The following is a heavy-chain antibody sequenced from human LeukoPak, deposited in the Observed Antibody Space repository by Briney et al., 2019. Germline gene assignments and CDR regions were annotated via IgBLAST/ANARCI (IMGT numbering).Heavy chain of an antibody. Sequence: GSLRLSCAASGFTFSNYWMNWVRQAPGKGPEWVANINQDGSDKKYVDSVKGRHTISRDNAKNSLYLQMNSLRVEDTAVYYCARGMAVAANWFDPWGQGTLVTVSS. J-gene: IGHJ5*02. V-gene: IGHV3-7*04. CDR3: ARGMAVAANWFDP. CDR2: INQDGSDK. CDR1: GFTFSNYW. D-gene: IGHD6-19*01.